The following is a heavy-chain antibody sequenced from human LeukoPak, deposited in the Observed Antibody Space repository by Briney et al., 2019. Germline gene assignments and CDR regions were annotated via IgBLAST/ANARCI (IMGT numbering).Heavy chain of an antibody. CDR3: ARLGYSYGYLGGDWFDP. CDR1: GGSISSYY. V-gene: IGHV4-4*09. J-gene: IGHJ5*02. CDR2: IYTSGST. D-gene: IGHD5-18*01. Sequence: PSETLSLTCTVSGGSISSYYWSWIRQPPGKGLEWIGYIYTSGSTNYNPSLKSRVTISVDTSKNQFSLKLSSVTAADTAVYYCARLGYSYGYLGGDWFDPWGQGTLVTVSS.